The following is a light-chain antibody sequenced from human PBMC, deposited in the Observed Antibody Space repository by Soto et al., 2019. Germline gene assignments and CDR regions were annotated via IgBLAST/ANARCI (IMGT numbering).Light chain of an antibody. CDR1: SSDVGGYNS. J-gene: IGLJ1*01. CDR3: TSYTNSNTYV. CDR2: EVN. V-gene: IGLV2-14*01. Sequence: QSALTQPASVSGSPGQSITVSCTGTSSDVGGYNSVSWYQQHPGKTPKLMIFEVNNRPSGVSNRFSGSKSGNTASLTISGLQAEDEADYYCTSYTNSNTYVFGTGIKLTVL.